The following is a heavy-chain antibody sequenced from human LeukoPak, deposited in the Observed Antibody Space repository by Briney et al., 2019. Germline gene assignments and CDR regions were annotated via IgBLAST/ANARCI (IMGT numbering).Heavy chain of an antibody. CDR2: IYHSGST. CDR3: ARDPTGRSGSFDY. Sequence: SETLSLTCTVSGGSINSRSHYWGWIRQPPGKGLEWIGSIYHSGSTYYNPSVKSRVTISVDTSKNKFSLKLSSVTAADTAVYYCARDPTGRSGSFDYWGQGTLVTVSS. CDR1: GGSINSRSHY. V-gene: IGHV4-39*02. J-gene: IGHJ4*02. D-gene: IGHD3-10*01.